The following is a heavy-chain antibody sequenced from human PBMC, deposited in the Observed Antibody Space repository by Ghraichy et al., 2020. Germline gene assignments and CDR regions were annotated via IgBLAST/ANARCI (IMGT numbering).Heavy chain of an antibody. V-gene: IGHV3-23*01. CDR3: ASPYYYGSGNPFVYSYYGMDV. J-gene: IGHJ6*02. D-gene: IGHD3-10*01. CDR1: GFTFSSYA. Sequence: ETLRLSCAASGFTFSSYAMSWVRQAPGKGLEWVSAISGSGGSTYYADSVKGRFTISRDNSKNTLYLQMNSLRAEDTAVYYCASPYYYGSGNPFVYSYYGMDVWGQGTTVTVSS. CDR2: ISGSGGST.